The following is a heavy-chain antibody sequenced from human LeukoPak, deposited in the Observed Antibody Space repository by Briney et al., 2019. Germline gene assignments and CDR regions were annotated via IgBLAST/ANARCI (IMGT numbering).Heavy chain of an antibody. V-gene: IGHV1-2*02. CDR2: INPNSGGT. D-gene: IGHD5-12*01. Sequence: WASVKVSCKASGYTSTGYYMHWVRQAPGQGLEWMGWINPNSGGTNYAQKFQGRVTMTRDTSISTAYMELSRLRSDDTAVYYCARARAGYSGYLDAFDIWGQGTMVTVSS. J-gene: IGHJ3*02. CDR3: ARARAGYSGYLDAFDI. CDR1: GYTSTGYY.